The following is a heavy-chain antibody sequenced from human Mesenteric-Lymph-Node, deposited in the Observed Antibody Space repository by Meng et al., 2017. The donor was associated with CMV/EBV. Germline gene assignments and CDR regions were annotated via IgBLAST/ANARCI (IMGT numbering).Heavy chain of an antibody. V-gene: IGHV3-11*04. Sequence: GESLKISCAASGFTFSDYYMSWIRQAPGKGLEWVSYISSSGSTIYYADSVKGRFTISRDNAKNSLYLQMNSLRAEDTAVYYTVRGGPGNYYYYYGMDVWGQGTTVTVSS. D-gene: IGHD3-10*01. J-gene: IGHJ6*02. CDR3: VRGGPGNYYYYYGMDV. CDR2: ISSSGSTI. CDR1: GFTFSDYY.